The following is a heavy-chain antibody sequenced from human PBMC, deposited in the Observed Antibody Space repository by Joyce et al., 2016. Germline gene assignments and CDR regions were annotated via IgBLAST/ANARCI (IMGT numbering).Heavy chain of an antibody. CDR1: GKSLSELS. D-gene: IGHD3-16*01. CDR2: FHPEDGDT. V-gene: IGHV1-24*01. CDR3: AISSVHGWGVWVS. J-gene: IGHJ5*02. Sequence: QVQLAQSGPEVKKPGASVKVSCKVSGKSLSELSMHWVRHLPGKGLEWLVGFHPEDGDTMYAENLPGRVTMTEDTSTGTGYMELNSLTFEDTAVYYCAISSVHGWGVWVSWGQGTLVTVSS.